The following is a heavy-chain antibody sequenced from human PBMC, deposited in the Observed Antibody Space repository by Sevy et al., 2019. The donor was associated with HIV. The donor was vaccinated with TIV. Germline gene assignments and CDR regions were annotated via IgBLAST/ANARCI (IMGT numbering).Heavy chain of an antibody. Sequence: ASVKVSCKASGGTFSSYAISWVRQAPGQGLEWMGGIIPIFGTANYAQKFQGRVTITADESTSTAYMELSSLRSEDTAVYYCAFTAMDLYYYYGMDVWGQGTTVTVSS. CDR2: IIPIFGTA. D-gene: IGHD5-18*01. CDR1: GGTFSSYA. CDR3: AFTAMDLYYYYGMDV. J-gene: IGHJ6*02. V-gene: IGHV1-69*13.